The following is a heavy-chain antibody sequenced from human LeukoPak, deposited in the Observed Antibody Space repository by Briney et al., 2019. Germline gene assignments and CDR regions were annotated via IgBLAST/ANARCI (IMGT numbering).Heavy chain of an antibody. J-gene: IGHJ3*02. CDR3: ARFVTGSSGWYNDAFDI. CDR2: IYYSGST. D-gene: IGHD6-19*01. Sequence: SETLSLTCTISGASISTYYWSWIRQRPGKGLEWIGYIYYSGSTSYNPSLKSRVTLSVDTSRNQFSLKLSSVTAADTAVYYCARFVTGSSGWYNDAFDIWGQGTMVTVSS. CDR1: GASISTYY. V-gene: IGHV4-59*01.